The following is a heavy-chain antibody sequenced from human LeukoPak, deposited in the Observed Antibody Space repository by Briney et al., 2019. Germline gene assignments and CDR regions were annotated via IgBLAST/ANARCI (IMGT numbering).Heavy chain of an antibody. Sequence: PGGSLRLSCAASGFTFSSYAMSWVRQAPGKGLEWVSAISGSGGSTYYADSVKGRFTISRDNSKNTLYLQMNSLRAEDTAVYYRAKDRSNSVLRYFDWLSPPGYWGQGTLVTVSS. J-gene: IGHJ4*02. CDR1: GFTFSSYA. CDR2: ISGSGGST. D-gene: IGHD3-9*01. CDR3: AKDRSNSVLRYFDWLSPPGY. V-gene: IGHV3-23*01.